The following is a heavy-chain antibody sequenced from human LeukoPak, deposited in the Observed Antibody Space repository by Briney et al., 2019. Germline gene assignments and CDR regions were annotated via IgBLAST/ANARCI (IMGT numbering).Heavy chain of an antibody. CDR3: ARGSDYYGSGSLIDY. D-gene: IGHD3-10*01. V-gene: IGHV3-13*04. CDR1: GFTFSTYD. CDR2: IGTAGDT. J-gene: IGHJ4*02. Sequence: GGSLRLSCAASGFTFSTYDMHWVRQVPGKGLEWVSVIGTAGDTYYAGSVKGRFTISRENAKNSLYLQMNSLRAGDTAVYYCARGSDYYGSGSLIDYWGQGTLVTVSS.